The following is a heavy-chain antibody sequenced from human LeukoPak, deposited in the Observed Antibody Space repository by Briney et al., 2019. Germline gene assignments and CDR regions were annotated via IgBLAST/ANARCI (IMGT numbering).Heavy chain of an antibody. CDR2: MNPNSGNT. Sequence: ASVKVSCKASGYTFTSYDINWVRQATEQGLEWMGWMNPNSGNTGYAQKFQGRVTMTRNTSISTAYMELSSLRSEDTAVYYCARALRCIAAAGTEYYFDYWGQGTLVTVSS. V-gene: IGHV1-8*01. CDR3: ARALRCIAAAGTEYYFDY. D-gene: IGHD6-13*01. CDR1: GYTFTSYD. J-gene: IGHJ4*02.